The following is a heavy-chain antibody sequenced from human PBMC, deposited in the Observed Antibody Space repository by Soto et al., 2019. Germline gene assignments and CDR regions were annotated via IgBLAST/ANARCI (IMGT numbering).Heavy chain of an antibody. CDR1: GYSFTTYW. J-gene: IGHJ6*02. CDR2: IDPGDSST. V-gene: IGHV5-10-1*01. Sequence: GESLKISCQGSGYSFTTYWISWVRQMPGKGLEWMGKIDPGDSSTNYSPSFRGHITISVDRSINTAHLQFSSLKAVDTAVYYCARLEKWYYNYYGLDVWGQGTMVTVSS. D-gene: IGHD1-26*01. CDR3: ARLEKWYYNYYGLDV.